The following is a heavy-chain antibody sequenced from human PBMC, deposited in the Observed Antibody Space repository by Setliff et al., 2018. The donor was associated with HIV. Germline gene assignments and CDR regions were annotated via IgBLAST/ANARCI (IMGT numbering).Heavy chain of an antibody. CDR1: GYRFTNKW. Sequence: PGESLKISCVASGYRFTNKWIGWVRQTPGKGLEWMGIIYPGDSQTKYNPSFQGQVTISVDKSLRTAYLQWSSLKTSDTAFYFCARGADYRDVWGQGTLVTVSS. CDR3: ARGADYRDV. CDR2: IYPGDSQT. V-gene: IGHV5-51*01. J-gene: IGHJ4*02. D-gene: IGHD4-17*01.